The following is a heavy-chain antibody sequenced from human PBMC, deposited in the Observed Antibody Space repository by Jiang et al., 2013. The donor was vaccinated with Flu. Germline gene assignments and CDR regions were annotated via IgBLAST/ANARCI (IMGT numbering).Heavy chain of an antibody. CDR3: ARNLRRYSSSWYGEYFQH. CDR1: GGTFSSYT. V-gene: IGHV1-69*02. CDR2: IIPILGIA. Sequence: VSCKASGGTFSSYTISWVRQAPGQGLEWMGRIIPILGIANYAQKFQGRVTITADKSTSTAYMELSSLRSEDTAVYYCARNLRRYSSSWYGEYFQHWGQGTLVTVSS. D-gene: IGHD6-13*01. J-gene: IGHJ1*01.